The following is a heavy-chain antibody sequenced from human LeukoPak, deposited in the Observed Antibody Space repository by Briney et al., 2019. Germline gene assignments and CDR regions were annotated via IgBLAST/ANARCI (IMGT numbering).Heavy chain of an antibody. D-gene: IGHD2/OR15-2a*01. CDR1: GFTFSRYW. Sequence: GGSLRLSCAASGFTFSRYWMQWVRQAPGKGLVWVSHIVSDGSSTTYADSVKGRFTTSRDNAKNTLYLQMNSLRAEDTAVYYCVRDIYGVDYWGQGTLVTVSS. CDR3: VRDIYGVDY. J-gene: IGHJ4*02. V-gene: IGHV3-74*03. CDR2: IVSDGSST.